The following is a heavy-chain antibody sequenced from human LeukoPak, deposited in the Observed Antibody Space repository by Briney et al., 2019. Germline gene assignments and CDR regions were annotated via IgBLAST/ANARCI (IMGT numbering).Heavy chain of an antibody. J-gene: IGHJ6*03. D-gene: IGHD6-13*01. CDR1: GFTFSSYS. V-gene: IGHV3-21*06. CDR3: ARTTDSSSWYYYYYYMDV. Sequence: SGGSLRLSCAASGFTFSSYSMNWVRQAPGKGLEWVSSISGSSSYIYYADSVKGRFTISRDNAKNSLYLQMNSLRAEDTAVYYCARTTDSSSWYYYYYYMDVWGKGTTVTVSS. CDR2: ISGSSSYI.